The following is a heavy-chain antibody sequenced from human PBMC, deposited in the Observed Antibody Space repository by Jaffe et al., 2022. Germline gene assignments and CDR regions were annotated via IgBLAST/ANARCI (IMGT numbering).Heavy chain of an antibody. CDR1: GGSVSSGSYY. V-gene: IGHV4-61*01. CDR3: ARMEVAVPAFDI. D-gene: IGHD6-19*01. J-gene: IGHJ3*02. CDR2: IYYSGST. Sequence: QVQLQESGPGLVKPSETLSLTCTVSGGSVSSGSYYWSWIRQPPGKGLEWIGYIYYSGSTNYNPSLKSRVTISVDTSKNQFSLKLSSVTAADTAVYYCARMEVAVPAFDIWGQGTMVTVSS.